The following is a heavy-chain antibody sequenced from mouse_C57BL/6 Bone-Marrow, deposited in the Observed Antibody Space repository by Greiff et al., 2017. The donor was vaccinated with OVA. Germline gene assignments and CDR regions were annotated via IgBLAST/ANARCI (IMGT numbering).Heavy chain of an antibody. Sequence: VQLQQSGAELVRPGTSVKVSCKASGYAFTNYLIEWVKQRPGQGLEWIGVINPGSGGTNYNEKFKGKATLTADKSSSTDYMQLSSLTSEDSAVYFCARSVTTVVAKVYFDDWGQGTTLTVSS. D-gene: IGHD1-1*01. CDR2: INPGSGGT. J-gene: IGHJ2*01. V-gene: IGHV1-54*01. CDR1: GYAFTNYL. CDR3: ARSVTTVVAKVYFDD.